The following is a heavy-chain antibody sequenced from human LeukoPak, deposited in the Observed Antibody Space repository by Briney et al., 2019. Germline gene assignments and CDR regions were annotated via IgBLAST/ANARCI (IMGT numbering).Heavy chain of an antibody. CDR2: ISGSGGST. D-gene: IGHD3-22*01. J-gene: IGHJ4*02. CDR1: GGSISSYY. V-gene: IGHV3-23*01. Sequence: PSETLSLTCTVSGGSISSYYWSWVRQAPGKGLEWVSAISGSGGSTYYADSVKGRFTISRDNSKNTLYLQMNSLRAEDTAVYYCAKDRPYYYDSSGYYGYWGQGTLVTVSS. CDR3: AKDRPYYYDSSGYYGY.